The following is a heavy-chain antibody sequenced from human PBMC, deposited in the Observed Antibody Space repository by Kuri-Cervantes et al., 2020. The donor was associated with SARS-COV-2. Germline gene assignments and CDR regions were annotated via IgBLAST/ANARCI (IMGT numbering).Heavy chain of an antibody. Sequence: GGSLRLSCAASGFTFSSYSMNWVRQAPGKGLEWVSSISSSSSYIYYADSVKGRFTISRDNAKNSLYLQVNSLRAEDTAVYYCARAGRWLQSTPFDYWGQGTLVTVSS. D-gene: IGHD5-24*01. V-gene: IGHV3-21*01. CDR3: ARAGRWLQSTPFDY. CDR2: ISSSSSYI. CDR1: GFTFSSYS. J-gene: IGHJ4*02.